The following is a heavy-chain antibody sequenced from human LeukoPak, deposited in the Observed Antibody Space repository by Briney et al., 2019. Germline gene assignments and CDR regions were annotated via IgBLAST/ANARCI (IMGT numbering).Heavy chain of an antibody. Sequence: ASVKVSCKASGGTFSSYAISWVRQAPGQGLEWMGGIIPILGTANYAQKFQGRVTITTDESTSTAYMELSRLRSDDTAVYYCARVVTPVYFDHWGQETLVTVSS. J-gene: IGHJ4*02. CDR3: ARVVTPVYFDH. CDR1: GGTFSSYA. CDR2: IIPILGTA. D-gene: IGHD4-23*01. V-gene: IGHV1-69*05.